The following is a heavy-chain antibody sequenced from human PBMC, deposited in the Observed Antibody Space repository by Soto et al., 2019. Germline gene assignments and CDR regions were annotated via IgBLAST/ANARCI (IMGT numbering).Heavy chain of an antibody. CDR3: AGRPFVAAAGSPFDY. J-gene: IGHJ4*02. CDR1: GYSFTSYW. Sequence: PGESLKISCKGSGYSFTSYWIGWVRQMPGKGLEWMGIIYPGDSDTRYSPSFQGQVTISADKSISTAYLQWSSLKASDTAMYYCAGRPFVAAAGSPFDYWGQGTLVTVSS. CDR2: IYPGDSDT. V-gene: IGHV5-51*01. D-gene: IGHD6-13*01.